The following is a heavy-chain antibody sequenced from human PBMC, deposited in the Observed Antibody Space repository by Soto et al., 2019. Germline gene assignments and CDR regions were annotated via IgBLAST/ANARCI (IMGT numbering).Heavy chain of an antibody. Sequence: SETLSLTCTVSGGSISSGGYYWSWIRQHPGKGLEGMGYIYYMGTTYYNPSLKSRVTISVETSKNQFSLKLSSVTAADTAVYYCASQVFGELRGGYYYYMDVWGKGTTVTVSS. CDR2: IYYMGTT. CDR1: GGSISSGGYY. D-gene: IGHD3-10*01. V-gene: IGHV4-31*03. J-gene: IGHJ6*03. CDR3: ASQVFGELRGGYYYYMDV.